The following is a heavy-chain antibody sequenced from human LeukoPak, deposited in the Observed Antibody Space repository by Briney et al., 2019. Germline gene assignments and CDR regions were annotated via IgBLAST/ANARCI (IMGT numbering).Heavy chain of an antibody. CDR1: GYPLTGYY. Sequence: SVKVSCKVSGYPLTGYYMHGVRQARGQAREWMGWIPPNSGGTNYAQKFQGRVTMTRDTSISTAYMELSRLRSDDTAVYYCAPGPGWFDPWGQGTLVTVSS. J-gene: IGHJ5*02. CDR3: APGPGWFDP. D-gene: IGHD3-10*01. CDR2: IPPNSGGT. V-gene: IGHV1-2*02.